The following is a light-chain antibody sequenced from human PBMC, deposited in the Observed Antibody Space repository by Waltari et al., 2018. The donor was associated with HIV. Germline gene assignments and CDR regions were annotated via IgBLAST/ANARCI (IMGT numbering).Light chain of an antibody. CDR1: SSAISTSTS. V-gene: IGLV2-14*03. CDR3: SSYTTTGTLV. Sequence: HSALTQPASVSGSPGQSITIFCIGTSSAISTSTSVAWYQQHPGKAPKLIVYGVSNRPSDVSARFSGSKSGNTASLTISGLQDDDESDYYCSSYTTTGTLVFGSGTKVTVL. J-gene: IGLJ1*01. CDR2: GVS.